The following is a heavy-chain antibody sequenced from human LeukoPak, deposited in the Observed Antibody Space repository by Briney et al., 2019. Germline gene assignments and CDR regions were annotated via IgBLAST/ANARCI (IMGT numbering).Heavy chain of an antibody. J-gene: IGHJ4*02. CDR1: GFTISNFW. Sequence: PAGSLRLSCAASGFTISNFWINWVRLAPGKGLEWVASVKGDGGQTHFVDSVKGRFAVSTDNTKNSLHLQMNSLRVDDTALYFCARGGLSVPGRLDYWGQGALVIVSS. D-gene: IGHD6-19*01. CDR3: ARGGLSVPGRLDY. CDR2: VKGDGGQT. V-gene: IGHV3-7*01.